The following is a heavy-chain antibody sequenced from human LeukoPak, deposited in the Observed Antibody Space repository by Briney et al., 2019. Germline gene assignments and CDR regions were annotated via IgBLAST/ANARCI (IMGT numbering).Heavy chain of an antibody. Sequence: PGGSLRLSCAASGFTFSRYSMNWVRQPPGKGLEWIGEINHSGSTNYNPSLKSRVTISVDTSKNQFSLKLSSVTAADTAVYYCARWEYSYGYNYWGQGTLVTVSS. CDR1: GFTFSRYS. V-gene: IGHV4-34*01. CDR2: INHSGST. D-gene: IGHD5-18*01. J-gene: IGHJ4*02. CDR3: ARWEYSYGYNY.